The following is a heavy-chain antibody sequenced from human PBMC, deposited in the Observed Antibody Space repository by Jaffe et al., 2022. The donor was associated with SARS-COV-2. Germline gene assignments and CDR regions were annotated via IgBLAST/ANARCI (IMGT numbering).Heavy chain of an antibody. D-gene: IGHD2-8*02. J-gene: IGHJ4*02. Sequence: QLHLQESGPGLVKPSETLSLTCTVSGGSISGSSYYWGWIRQPPGKGLEWIGSIQYNGDTHYNPSLKSRVTMSVATSKNQFSLKLTSVTAADTAIFYCARLGYCIRDVCYHGDYWGQGALVTVSS. V-gene: IGHV4-39*01. CDR2: IQYNGDT. CDR3: ARLGYCIRDVCYHGDY. CDR1: GGSISGSSYY.